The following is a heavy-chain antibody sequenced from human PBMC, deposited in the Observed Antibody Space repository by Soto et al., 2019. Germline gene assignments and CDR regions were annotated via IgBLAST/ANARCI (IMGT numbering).Heavy chain of an antibody. J-gene: IGHJ3*02. CDR2: INPSGGST. V-gene: IGHV1-46*01. Sequence: GASVKVSCKASGYTFTSYYMHWVRQAPGQGLEWMGIINPSGGSTSYAQKFQGRVTMTRDTSTSTVYMELSSLRSEDTAVYYCARVGFIYYDSSGYALGTFDIWGQGTMVTVSS. D-gene: IGHD3-22*01. CDR1: GYTFTSYY. CDR3: ARVGFIYYDSSGYALGTFDI.